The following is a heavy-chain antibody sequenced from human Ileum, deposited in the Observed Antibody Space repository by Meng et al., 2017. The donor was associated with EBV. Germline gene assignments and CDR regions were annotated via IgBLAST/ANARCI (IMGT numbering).Heavy chain of an antibody. D-gene: IGHD7-27*01. V-gene: IGHV3-74*03. CDR3: VKSNWGSEDS. Sequence: VQLVESGGGLVQSGGSLSLSCAASGFTFSSYWMHWVRQAPGKGLVWVSNIKTDGSTSAYADSVKGRFTISRDNAKNTLYLQMNSLRVEDTAIYYCVKSNWGSEDSWGQGTLVTVSS. CDR2: IKTDGSTS. J-gene: IGHJ4*02. CDR1: GFTFSSYW.